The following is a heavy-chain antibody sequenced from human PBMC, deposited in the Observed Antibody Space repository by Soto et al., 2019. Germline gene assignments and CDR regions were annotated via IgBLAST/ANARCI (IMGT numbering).Heavy chain of an antibody. Sequence: QVQLVQSGAEVKKPGSSVKVSCKASGGTFSSYAISWVRQAPGQGLEWMGGIIPIFGTANYAQKFQGRVTITADESTSTAYMELRSLRSEDTAVYYCARSITMVRGVTHSYYYGMDVWGQGTTVTFSS. J-gene: IGHJ6*02. D-gene: IGHD3-10*01. CDR1: GGTFSSYA. V-gene: IGHV1-69*01. CDR3: ARSITMVRGVTHSYYYGMDV. CDR2: IIPIFGTA.